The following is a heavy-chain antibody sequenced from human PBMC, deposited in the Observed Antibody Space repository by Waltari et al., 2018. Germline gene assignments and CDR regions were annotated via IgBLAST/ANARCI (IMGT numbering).Heavy chain of an antibody. CDR1: GFTFSREW. Sequence: EVQLVESGGGLVQPGGSLRLSCAASGFTFSREWMNWVRQAPGKGLEGVANIKEDGSQRDYVDSVKGRFTISRDNAKNSLYLQMNSLRLEDTALYYCARDHPGSAQVFDFWGQGAQVTVSS. CDR2: IKEDGSQR. J-gene: IGHJ4*02. V-gene: IGHV3-7*01. CDR3: ARDHPGSAQVFDF. D-gene: IGHD6-6*01.